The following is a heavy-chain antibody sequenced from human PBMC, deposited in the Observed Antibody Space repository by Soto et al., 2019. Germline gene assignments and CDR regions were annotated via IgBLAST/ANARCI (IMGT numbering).Heavy chain of an antibody. CDR2: IKQDGSEK. D-gene: IGHD3-22*01. Sequence: GGSLRLSCAASGFTFSSYWMSWVRQAPGKGLEWVANIKQDGSEKYYVDSVKGRFTISRDNAKNSLYLQMNSLRAEDTAVYYCAADSSGYYDDFDIWGQGTMVTASS. J-gene: IGHJ3*02. CDR1: GFTFSSYW. CDR3: AADSSGYYDDFDI. V-gene: IGHV3-7*05.